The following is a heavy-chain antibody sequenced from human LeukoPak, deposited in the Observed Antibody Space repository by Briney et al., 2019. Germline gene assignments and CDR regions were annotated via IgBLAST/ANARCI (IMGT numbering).Heavy chain of an antibody. CDR2: IYTSGST. J-gene: IGHJ5*02. Sequence: PSQTLSLTCTVPGGSISSGSYYWRWIRQPAGKGLEWIGRIYTSGSTNYNPSLKSRVTISVDTSKNQFSLKLSSVTAADTAVYYCASERDGWFDPWGQGTLVTVSS. CDR3: ASERDGWFDP. CDR1: GGSISSGSYY. V-gene: IGHV4-61*02.